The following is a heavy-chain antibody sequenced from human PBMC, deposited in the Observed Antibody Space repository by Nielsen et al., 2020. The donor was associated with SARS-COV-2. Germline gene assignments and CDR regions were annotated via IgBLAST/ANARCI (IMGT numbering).Heavy chain of an antibody. CDR3: ARDRRRERGYSSGWLDY. D-gene: IGHD6-19*01. Sequence: GESLKISCAASGFTFSSYAMSWVRQAPGKGLEWVSGISSSGAGKYYADSVKGRFTISRDNSKNTLYLQMNSLRAEDTAVYYCARDRRRERGYSSGWLDYWGQGTLVTVSS. CDR1: GFTFSSYA. J-gene: IGHJ4*02. V-gene: IGHV3-23*01. CDR2: ISSSGAGK.